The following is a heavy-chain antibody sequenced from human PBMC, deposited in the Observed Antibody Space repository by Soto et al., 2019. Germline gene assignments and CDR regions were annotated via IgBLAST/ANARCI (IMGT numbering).Heavy chain of an antibody. V-gene: IGHV3-30-3*01. Sequence: QVQLVESGGGVVQPGRSLRLSCAASRFSFSTYAIHWVRQAPGKGLEWVAGISYAGGNEYYADPVKGRFTISSDNSKSTLYLEMNSVGPDDTAVYYCARDRSGSHEIDDSLDIWGRGTMVTVSS. CDR3: ARDRSGSHEIDDSLDI. CDR1: RFSFSTYA. D-gene: IGHD1-26*01. CDR2: ISYAGGNE. J-gene: IGHJ3*02.